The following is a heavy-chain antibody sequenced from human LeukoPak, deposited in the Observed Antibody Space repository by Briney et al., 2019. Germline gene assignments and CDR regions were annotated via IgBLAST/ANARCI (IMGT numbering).Heavy chain of an antibody. V-gene: IGHV4-30-4*01. D-gene: IGHD3-10*01. Sequence: SETLSLTCTVSGGSISSGDYYWSWIRQPPGKGLEWIGYIYYSGSTYYNPSLKSRVTISVDTSKSQFSLKLSSVTAADTAVYYCARDPQAGGYYYYGMDVWGQGTTVTVSS. CDR2: IYYSGST. J-gene: IGHJ6*02. CDR3: ARDPQAGGYYYYGMDV. CDR1: GGSISSGDYY.